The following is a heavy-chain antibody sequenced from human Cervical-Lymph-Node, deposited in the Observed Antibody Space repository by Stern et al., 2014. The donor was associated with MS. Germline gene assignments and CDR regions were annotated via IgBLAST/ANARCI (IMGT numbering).Heavy chain of an antibody. V-gene: IGHV3-33*01. CDR1: EFTFNAYA. J-gene: IGHJ4*02. CDR3: ARDLYCFDY. CDR2: IWGDGTTK. Sequence: VQLVESGGGVVQPGGSLRLSCAASEFTFNAYAMHWVRQAPGKGLEWVAVIWGDGTTKSYADSVKGRFTLSRDKSKNTLYLQLNSLRAEDTAVFYCARDLYCFDYWGRGTLVTVSS.